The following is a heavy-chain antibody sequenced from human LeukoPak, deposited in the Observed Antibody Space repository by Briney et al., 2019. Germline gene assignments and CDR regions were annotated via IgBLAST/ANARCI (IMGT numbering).Heavy chain of an antibody. D-gene: IGHD6-13*01. J-gene: IGHJ5*02. CDR3: ARGERGLMGEQQLES. CDR2: MNPNSGNT. V-gene: IGHV1-8*01. Sequence: AASVKVSCKASGYTFTSYDINWVRQATGQGLEWMGWMNPNSGNTGYAQKFQVRVTMTRNTSISTAYMELSSLRSEDTAVYYCARGERGLMGEQQLESWGQGTLVTVSS. CDR1: GYTFTSYD.